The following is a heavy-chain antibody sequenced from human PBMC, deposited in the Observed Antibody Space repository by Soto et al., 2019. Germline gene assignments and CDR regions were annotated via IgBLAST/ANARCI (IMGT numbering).Heavy chain of an antibody. Sequence: PSETLSLTCTVSGGSISSYYWSWIRQPPGKGLEWIGYIYYSGSTNYNPSLKSRVTISVDTSKNQFSLKLSSVTAADTAVYYCARDRREVRGVIPLEDSHAFDIWGQGTMVT. D-gene: IGHD3-10*01. V-gene: IGHV4-59*01. J-gene: IGHJ3*02. CDR3: ARDRREVRGVIPLEDSHAFDI. CDR1: GGSISSYY. CDR2: IYYSGST.